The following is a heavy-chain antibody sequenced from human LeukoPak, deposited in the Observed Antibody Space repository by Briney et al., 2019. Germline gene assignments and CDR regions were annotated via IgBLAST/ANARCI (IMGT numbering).Heavy chain of an antibody. Sequence: GGSLRLSCAASGFNFKNYVMNWVRQAPGKGLEWVSAISGSGGTTYYADSVKGRFTISRDNSKNTLFLQMHSLRAEDTALCYCAKEPYADYGLVLGSWGQGTLVTVSS. J-gene: IGHJ4*02. CDR2: ISGSGGTT. CDR1: GFNFKNYV. V-gene: IGHV3-23*01. D-gene: IGHD4-17*01. CDR3: AKEPYADYGLVLGS.